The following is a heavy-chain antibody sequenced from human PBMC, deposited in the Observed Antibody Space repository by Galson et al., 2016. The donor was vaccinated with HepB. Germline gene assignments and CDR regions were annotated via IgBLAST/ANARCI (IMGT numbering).Heavy chain of an antibody. D-gene: IGHD2-2*01. CDR3: VKIHCSSTSCQAGDYYFDS. V-gene: IGHV3-64D*09. CDR2: ISSSGDST. Sequence: SLRLSCAASGFTFSNYAIHWVRQAPGKGLEYVSAISSSGDSTYHADSVKGRFTISRDNSKNTLYLQMSSLRAEDTAVYYCVKIHCSSTSCQAGDYYFDSWGQGTLVTVSS. J-gene: IGHJ4*02. CDR1: GFTFSNYA.